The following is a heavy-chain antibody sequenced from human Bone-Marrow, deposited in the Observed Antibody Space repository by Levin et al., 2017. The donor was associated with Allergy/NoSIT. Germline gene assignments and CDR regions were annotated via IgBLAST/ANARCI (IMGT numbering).Heavy chain of an antibody. CDR3: ARVRCSSSSCYYFYYYMDV. CDR1: GGTLSLNA. J-gene: IGHJ6*03. D-gene: IGHD2-15*01. Sequence: SVKVSCEASGGTLSLNAISWVRQAPGQGLEWMGGIIPLLGTTNYAPKFQGRVTITADKSTNTAYMELNSLRREDTAVFYCARVRCSSSSCYYFYYYMDVWGQGTAVTVSS. V-gene: IGHV1-69*10. CDR2: IIPLLGTT.